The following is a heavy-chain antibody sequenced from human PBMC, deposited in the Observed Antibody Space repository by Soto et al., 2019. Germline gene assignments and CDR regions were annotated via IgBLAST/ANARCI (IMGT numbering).Heavy chain of an antibody. CDR1: GDSVTFGHHY. J-gene: IGHJ6*02. CDR2: IFFTGAT. V-gene: IGHV4-61*01. CDR3: ATALSAGAGGSRGRRLEV. Sequence: QVQLQESGPGLVKPSGTLSLICIVSGDSVTFGHHYWRWIRQPPGKGLEWIGHIFFTGATNYITPLKRLVIMSVDSAQSQVSLNLASVTAADPAIYSCATALSAGAGGSRGRRLEVWVQGTTGTVS. D-gene: IGHD2-15*01.